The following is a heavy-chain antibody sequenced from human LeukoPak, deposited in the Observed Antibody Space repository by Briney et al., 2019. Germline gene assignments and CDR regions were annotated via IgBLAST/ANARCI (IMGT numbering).Heavy chain of an antibody. J-gene: IGHJ4*02. Sequence: SETLSLTCAVYGGSFSGYYWSWIRQPPGKGLEWIGEINHSGSTNYNPTLKSRVTISVDTSKNQFSLKLSSVTAADTAVYYCARGSRSVLYFDYWGQGTLVTVSS. D-gene: IGHD4/OR15-4a*01. CDR3: ARGSRSVLYFDY. V-gene: IGHV4-34*01. CDR2: INHSGST. CDR1: GGSFSGYY.